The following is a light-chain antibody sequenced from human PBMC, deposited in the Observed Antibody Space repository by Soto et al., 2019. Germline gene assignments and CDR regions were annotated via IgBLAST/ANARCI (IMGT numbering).Light chain of an antibody. J-gene: IGKJ1*01. CDR2: DTS. Sequence: EIVLTQSPATLSLSPGERATLSCGASQTVGSTYLAWYHQKPGLAPRLLIYDTSSRATGIPDRFSGSGSGTDFTLTISRLEPEDFAVYSCQHYGSAPWTFGQVAKVEIK. CDR1: QTVGSTY. CDR3: QHYGSAPWT. V-gene: IGKV3D-20*01.